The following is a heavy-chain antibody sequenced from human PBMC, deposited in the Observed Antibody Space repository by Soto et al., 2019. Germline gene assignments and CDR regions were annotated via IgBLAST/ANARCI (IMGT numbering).Heavy chain of an antibody. CDR3: ARSRNSAVADSFDY. J-gene: IGHJ4*02. CDR2: ISRDGSNK. V-gene: IGHV3-30*04. D-gene: IGHD1-26*01. Sequence: GGSLRLSCAASGFTFSTYAIHWVRQAPGKGLEWVAVISRDGSNKYYVDSVKGRFTISRDNSKNTPYLQMNSLRDEDTAVYYCARSRNSAVADSFDYWGQGTLVAVNS. CDR1: GFTFSTYA.